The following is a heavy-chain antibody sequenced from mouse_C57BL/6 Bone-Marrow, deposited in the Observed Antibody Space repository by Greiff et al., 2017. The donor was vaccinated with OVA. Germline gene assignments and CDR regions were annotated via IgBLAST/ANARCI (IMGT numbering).Heavy chain of an antibody. D-gene: IGHD1-1*01. Sequence: VQLQQSGAELVRPGASVTLSCKASGYTFTDYEMHWVKQTPVHGLEWIGAIDPETGGTAYNQKFKGKAILTADKSSSTAYMELRSLTSEDSAVYYCTRPIYYYGSSSWFAYWGQGTLVTVSA. J-gene: IGHJ3*01. CDR2: IDPETGGT. V-gene: IGHV1-15*01. CDR1: GYTFTDYE. CDR3: TRPIYYYGSSSWFAY.